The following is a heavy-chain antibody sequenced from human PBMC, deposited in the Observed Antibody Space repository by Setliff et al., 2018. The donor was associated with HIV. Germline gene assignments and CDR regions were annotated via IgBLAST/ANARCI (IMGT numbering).Heavy chain of an antibody. V-gene: IGHV3-30*07. Sequence: TGGSLRLSCVASEFTFSSYAMHWVRQAPGKGLEWVAVMPDDGSKEYYTDSVRGRFTVSRDNSKNSLYLQMNSLRAEDTAVYYCARVVGYSGYDFGYMDVWGKGTTVTVPS. CDR2: MPDDGSKE. CDR1: EFTFSSYA. J-gene: IGHJ6*03. D-gene: IGHD5-12*01. CDR3: ARVVGYSGYDFGYMDV.